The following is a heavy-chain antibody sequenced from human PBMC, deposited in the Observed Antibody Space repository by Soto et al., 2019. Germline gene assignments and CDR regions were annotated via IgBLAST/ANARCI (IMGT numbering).Heavy chain of an antibody. D-gene: IGHD1-26*01. CDR2: SRNKAATYTT. V-gene: IGHV3-72*01. Sequence: TGGSLRLSCAASGFAFSDHYIDWVRQVPGEGLEWVGRSRNKAATYTTHYAASVRGRFTISRDDSKSSLYLQMNSLKTEDTAVYYCARTGAPDPWGQGTLVTVSS. CDR3: ARTGAPDP. J-gene: IGHJ5*02. CDR1: GFAFSDHY.